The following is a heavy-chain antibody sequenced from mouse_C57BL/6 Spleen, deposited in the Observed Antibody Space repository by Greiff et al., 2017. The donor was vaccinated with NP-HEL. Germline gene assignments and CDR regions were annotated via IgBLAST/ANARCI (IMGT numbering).Heavy chain of an antibody. V-gene: IGHV3-6*01. CDR3: AREDYRMDY. CDR2: ISYDGSN. J-gene: IGHJ4*01. CDR1: GYSITSGYY. D-gene: IGHD2-14*01. Sequence: EVQLQESGPGLVKPSQSLSLTCSVTGYSITSGYYWNWIRQFPGNKLEWMGYISYDGSNNYNPSLKNRISITRDTSKNQFFLKLNSVTTEDTATYYCAREDYRMDYWGQGTSVTVSS.